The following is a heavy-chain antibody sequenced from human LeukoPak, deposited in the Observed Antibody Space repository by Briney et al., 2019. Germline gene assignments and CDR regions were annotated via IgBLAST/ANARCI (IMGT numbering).Heavy chain of an antibody. CDR2: IYYSGST. Sequence: SETLSLTCTVYGGSLSSSSYYWGWIRQPPGRGLEWIGSIYYSGSTYYNPSLKSRVTISVDTSKNQFSLKLSSVTAADTAVYYCADGEWAFDIWGQGTMVTVSS. D-gene: IGHD3-3*01. V-gene: IGHV4-39*07. J-gene: IGHJ3*02. CDR1: GGSLSSSSYY. CDR3: ADGEWAFDI.